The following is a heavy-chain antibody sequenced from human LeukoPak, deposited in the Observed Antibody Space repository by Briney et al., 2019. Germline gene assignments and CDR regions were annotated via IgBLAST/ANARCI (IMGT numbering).Heavy chain of an antibody. CDR1: GFTFSSYA. CDR3: AKDAAKGRVEWLFGAKNYMDV. D-gene: IGHD3-3*01. CDR2: ISGSGGST. V-gene: IGHV3-23*01. Sequence: PGGSLRLSCAASGFTFSSYAMSWVRQAPGKGLEWVSAISGSGGSTYYADSVKGRFTISRDNSKNTLYLQMNSLRAEDTAVYYCAKDAAKGRVEWLFGAKNYMDVWGKGTTVTVSS. J-gene: IGHJ6*03.